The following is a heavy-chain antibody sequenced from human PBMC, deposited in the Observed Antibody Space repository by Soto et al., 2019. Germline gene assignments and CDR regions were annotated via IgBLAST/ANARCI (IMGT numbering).Heavy chain of an antibody. CDR3: ARKSDSSPVPEADGV. J-gene: IGHJ4*02. CDR2: IYSNGDT. V-gene: IGHV3-53*02. D-gene: IGHD2-8*01. Sequence: EVQLVETGGGLIQPGGSLRLSCAASGFSVGSNYMTWVRQSPGKGLEWVSLIYSNGDTDYADSVKGRFSISRDNFKNTLYLQMNNLRAEDSAVSHCARKSDSSPVPEADGVWGRGTLVTVSS. CDR1: GFSVGSNY.